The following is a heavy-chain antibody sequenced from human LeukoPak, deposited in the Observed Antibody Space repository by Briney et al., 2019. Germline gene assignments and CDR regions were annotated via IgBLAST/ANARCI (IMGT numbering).Heavy chain of an antibody. CDR1: GYSISSGYY. Sequence: SETLSLTCTVSGYSISSGYYWGWIRQPPGKGLEWIGSIYDSGRTYYNPSLKSRVTMSVDTSKNQFSLKLSSVTAADTAVYYCARAGQVVAARLYYYGMDVWGQGTTVTVSS. CDR3: ARAGQVVAARLYYYGMDV. V-gene: IGHV4-38-2*02. J-gene: IGHJ6*02. CDR2: IYDSGRT. D-gene: IGHD2-15*01.